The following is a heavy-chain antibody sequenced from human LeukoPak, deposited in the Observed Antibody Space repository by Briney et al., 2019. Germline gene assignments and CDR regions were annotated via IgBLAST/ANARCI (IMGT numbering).Heavy chain of an antibody. V-gene: IGHV4-4*09. Sequence: PSETLSLTCTVSRGSISASIRSYYWSWLRQPPGKGLEWIGYISSSGSTNDNPSLRSRVTISVDTSKNQFFLNLSSVSAADTAVHYCARVPLGYSGAYYFDYWGPGTLVTVSP. CDR1: RGSISASIRSYY. CDR3: ARVPLGYSGAYYFDY. D-gene: IGHD5-12*01. J-gene: IGHJ4*02. CDR2: ISSSGST.